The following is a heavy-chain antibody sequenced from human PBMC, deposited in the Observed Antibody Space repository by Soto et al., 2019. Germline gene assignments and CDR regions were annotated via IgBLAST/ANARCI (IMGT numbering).Heavy chain of an antibody. V-gene: IGHV3-53*04. J-gene: IGHJ6*02. Sequence: EVQLVESGGGLVQPGGSLRLSCAASGFTVSSNYMSWVRQAPGKGLEWVSVIYSDGSTYYADSVKGRFTISRHNSKNTPYLQMNSLRAEDTAVYYCARDPYYDSSGYLASNGMDVWGPGITVTVSS. D-gene: IGHD3-22*01. CDR3: ARDPYYDSSGYLASNGMDV. CDR1: GFTVSSNY. CDR2: IYSDGST.